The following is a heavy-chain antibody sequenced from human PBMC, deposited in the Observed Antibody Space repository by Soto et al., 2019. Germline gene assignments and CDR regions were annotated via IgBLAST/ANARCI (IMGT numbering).Heavy chain of an antibody. J-gene: IGHJ3*02. CDR3: ARPRDCSGGSCYSLDAFDI. Sequence: SETLSLTCTVSGGSISRSSYYWGWIRQPPGKGLEWIGTIYYSGSTYYHPSLKSRVTISVDTSKNQFSLKLRSVTAADTAVYYCARPRDCSGGSCYSLDAFDIWGQGTMVTVSS. CDR2: IYYSGST. D-gene: IGHD2-15*01. CDR1: GGSISRSSYY. V-gene: IGHV4-39*01.